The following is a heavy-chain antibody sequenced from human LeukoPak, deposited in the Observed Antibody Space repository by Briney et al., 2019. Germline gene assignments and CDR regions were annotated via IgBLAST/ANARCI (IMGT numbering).Heavy chain of an antibody. CDR3: ATDRGWRTSGYYLYYFEY. D-gene: IGHD3-3*01. Sequence: PGGPLRLSCAASGFIFTNYFMSWVRQAPGKGLEWVASIKHDGSEKYYVDSVRGRFTISRDNTKNSLYLQMSSLRAEDTAVYYCATDRGWRTSGYYLYYFEYWGQGTLVTFSS. V-gene: IGHV3-7*01. CDR1: GFIFTNYF. CDR2: IKHDGSEK. J-gene: IGHJ4*02.